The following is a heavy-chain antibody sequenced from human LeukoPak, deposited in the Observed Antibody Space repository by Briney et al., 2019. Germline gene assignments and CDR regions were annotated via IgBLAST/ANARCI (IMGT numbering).Heavy chain of an antibody. CDR3: ASRPGYYYDSSGYQGRGAFDI. D-gene: IGHD3-22*01. J-gene: IGHJ3*02. V-gene: IGHV4-31*03. Sequence: SETLSLTCTVSGGSISSGGYYWSWLRQHPGKGLEWIGYIYYSGSTYYNPSLKSRVTISVDTSKNQFSLKLSSVTAADTAVYYCASRPGYYYDSSGYQGRGAFDIWGQGTMVTVSS. CDR2: IYYSGST. CDR1: GGSISSGGYY.